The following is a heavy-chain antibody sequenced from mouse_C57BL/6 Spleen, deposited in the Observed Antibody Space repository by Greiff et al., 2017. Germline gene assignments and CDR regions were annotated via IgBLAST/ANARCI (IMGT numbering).Heavy chain of an antibody. CDR2: IYWDDDK. CDR3: ARSPISDYGSSPFDY. V-gene: IGHV8-12*01. J-gene: IGHJ2*01. Sequence: QVQLKESGPGILQSSQTLSLTCSFSGFSLSTSGMGVSWIRQPSGKGLEWLAHIYWDDDKRYNPSLKSRLTISKDTSRNQVFLTITRVDTADTAAYYCARSPISDYGSSPFDYWGQGTTLTVSS. CDR1: GFSLSTSGMG. D-gene: IGHD1-1*01.